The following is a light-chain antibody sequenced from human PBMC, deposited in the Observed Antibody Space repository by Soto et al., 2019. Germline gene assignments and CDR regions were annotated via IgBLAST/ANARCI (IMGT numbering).Light chain of an antibody. Sequence: QSALTQPRSVSGSPGQSVTISCTGTSNDVGAYDYVSWYQQHPGKAPKLMIFDVRKRLSGVPDRFSGSKSGNTASLTISGLQADDEADYYCCSYAGSYSSLFGGGTKVTVL. CDR1: SNDVGAYDY. CDR2: DVR. V-gene: IGLV2-11*01. CDR3: CSYAGSYSSL. J-gene: IGLJ3*02.